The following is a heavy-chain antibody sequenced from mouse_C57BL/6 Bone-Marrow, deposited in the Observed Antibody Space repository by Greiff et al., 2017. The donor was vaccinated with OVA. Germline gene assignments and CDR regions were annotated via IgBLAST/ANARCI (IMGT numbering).Heavy chain of an antibody. D-gene: IGHD4-1*01. V-gene: IGHV1-42*01. J-gene: IGHJ3*01. CDR1: GYSFTGYY. CDR3: ARGGTSPFAY. CDR2: INPSTGGT. Sequence: EVQLQQSGPELVKPGASVKISCKASGYSFTGYYVNWVKQSPEKSLEWIGEINPSTGGTTYNQKFKAKATLTVDKSSSTAYMQLKSLTSEDSAVDYCARGGTSPFAYWGQGTLVTVSA.